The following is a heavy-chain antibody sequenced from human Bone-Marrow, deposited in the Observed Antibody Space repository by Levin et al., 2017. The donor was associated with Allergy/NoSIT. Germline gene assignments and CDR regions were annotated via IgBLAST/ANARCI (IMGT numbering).Heavy chain of an antibody. J-gene: IGHJ4*02. V-gene: IGHV5-51*01. D-gene: IGHD6-13*01. CDR2: IYPGDSER. CDR3: AGMDYSSSWDIFDY. Sequence: GGSLRLSCKGSGYRFTAYWIGWVRQMPGKGLEWMGIIYPGDSERRYSPSLRGQVTISAATSTNTAYLRWSSLKASDSANYYSAGMDYSSSWDIFDYWGQGSVVTVSS. CDR1: GYRFTAYW.